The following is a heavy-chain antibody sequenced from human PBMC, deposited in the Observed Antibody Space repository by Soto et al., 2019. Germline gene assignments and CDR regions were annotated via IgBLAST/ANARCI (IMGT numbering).Heavy chain of an antibody. CDR1: GYTLSELS. V-gene: IGHV1-24*01. CDR2: FDPEDGET. Sequence: GASVKVSCKVSGYTLSELSMHWVRQAPGKGLEWMGGFDPEDGETIYAQKFQGRVTMTEDTSTDTAYMELSSLRSEDTAVYYCASTVVVVAATPYGMDVWGQGTTVTVSS. D-gene: IGHD2-15*01. CDR3: ASTVVVVAATPYGMDV. J-gene: IGHJ6*02.